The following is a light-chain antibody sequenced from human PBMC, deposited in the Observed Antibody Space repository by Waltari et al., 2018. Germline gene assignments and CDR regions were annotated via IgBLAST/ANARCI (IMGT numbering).Light chain of an antibody. CDR1: SSDVGTYNY. J-gene: IGLJ3*02. Sequence: QSALTHPASVSGSPGQSITISCTGTSSDVGTYNYVSWYQQHPGKAPKILIYDVSYRPAGVSYRFSGSKSGNTASLTISGLQAEDEADYYCSSYITTNTLELFGGGTSLTVL. CDR2: DVS. CDR3: SSYITTNTLEL. V-gene: IGLV2-14*03.